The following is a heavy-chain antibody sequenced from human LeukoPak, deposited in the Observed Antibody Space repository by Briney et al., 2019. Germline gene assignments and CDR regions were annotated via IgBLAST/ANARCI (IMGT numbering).Heavy chain of an antibody. CDR1: GGSLNDYF. CDR2: INHSGST. D-gene: IGHD1-7*01. Sequence: PSETLSLTCAVYGGSLNDYFWSWIRQPPGKGLEWIGEINHSGSTKYTASLKSRVAISVDTSKNQFSLKLNSVTAADTAVYFCARGHLRTGTREFDYWGQGTLVTASS. J-gene: IGHJ4*02. CDR3: ARGHLRTGTREFDY. V-gene: IGHV4-34*01.